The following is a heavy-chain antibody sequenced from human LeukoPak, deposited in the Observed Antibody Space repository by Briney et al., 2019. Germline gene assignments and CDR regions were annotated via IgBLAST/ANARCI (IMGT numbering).Heavy chain of an antibody. CDR2: ISGSGGST. V-gene: IGHV3-23*01. D-gene: IGHD6-19*01. Sequence: GSLRLSCAASGFTYSSYAMSWVRQAPGKGLEWVSAISGSGGSTYYADSVKGRLTVSRDNSKNTLYLQMNSLRAEDTAVYYCAKVVSGWTYNFDYWGQGTLVTVSS. J-gene: IGHJ4*02. CDR1: GFTYSSYA. CDR3: AKVVSGWTYNFDY.